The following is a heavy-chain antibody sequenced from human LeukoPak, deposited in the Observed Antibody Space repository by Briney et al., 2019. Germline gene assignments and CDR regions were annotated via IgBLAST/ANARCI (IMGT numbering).Heavy chain of an antibody. CDR1: GGTFSSYA. J-gene: IGHJ5*02. V-gene: IGHV1-69*05. Sequence: ASVKVSCKASGGTFSSYAISWVRQAPGQGLEWMGRIISIFGTANYAQKFQGRVTITTDESTSTAYMELSSLRSEDTAVYYCAASTGFECWFDPWGQGTLVTVSS. CDR2: IISIFGTA. CDR3: AASTGFECWFDP. D-gene: IGHD1-26*01.